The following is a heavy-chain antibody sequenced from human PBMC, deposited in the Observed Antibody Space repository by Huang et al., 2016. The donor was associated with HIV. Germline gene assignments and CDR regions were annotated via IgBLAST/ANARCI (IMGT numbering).Heavy chain of an antibody. CDR1: GFTFSSFG. D-gene: IGHD2-15*01. V-gene: IGHV3-30*02. CDR3: AKDAKQFCSGGSCYSSNIDY. Sequence: QVRLVESGGGVVQPGGSLRLSCVASGFTFSSFGMHWVRQAPGKWLEWVWFICHDETKVYYSESVKGRFIISRDNSKNTLFLQLSIVRADDTAIYYCAKDAKQFCSGGSCYSSNIDYWGQGTLVTVSS. CDR2: ICHDETKV. J-gene: IGHJ4*02.